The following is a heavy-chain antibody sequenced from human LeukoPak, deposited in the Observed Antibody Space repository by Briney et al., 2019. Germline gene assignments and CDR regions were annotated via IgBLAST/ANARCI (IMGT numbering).Heavy chain of an antibody. D-gene: IGHD4-17*01. CDR1: GGSISSYY. V-gene: IGHV4-59*01. CDR2: IYYSGST. CDR3: ARVGDSLWFDP. J-gene: IGHJ5*02. Sequence: SETLSLTCTVSGGSISSYYWSWIRQPPGKGLEWIGYIYYSGSTNYNPSLKSRVTISVDTSKNQFSLKLSSVTAADTAVYYCARVGDSLWFDPWGQGTLVTVSS.